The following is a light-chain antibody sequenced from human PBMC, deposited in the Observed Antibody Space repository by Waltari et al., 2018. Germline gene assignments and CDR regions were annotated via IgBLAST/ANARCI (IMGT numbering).Light chain of an antibody. CDR3: SSYTSISTWV. CDR2: DVS. J-gene: IGLJ3*02. Sequence: QSALTQPASVSGSPGPSIAISCTGTRRDVGVYNYVSWYQQHPGKAPKLMIYDVSERPSGVSNRFSGSKSANTASLTISGLQAEDEAHYYCSSYTSISTWVFGGGTRLTVL. CDR1: RRDVGVYNY. V-gene: IGLV2-14*01.